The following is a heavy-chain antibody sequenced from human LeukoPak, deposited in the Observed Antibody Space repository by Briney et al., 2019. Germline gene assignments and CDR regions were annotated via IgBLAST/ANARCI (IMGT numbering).Heavy chain of an antibody. CDR1: GGSISSGVYY. Sequence: SQTLSLTCTVSGGSISSGVYYWSWIRQHPGKGLEWIGNIYYSGSAYYNPSLKSRVTISVDTSKNQFSLKLSSVTAADTAVYYCARVGGYSSVRGWFDPWGQGTLVTVSS. CDR2: IYYSGSA. D-gene: IGHD6-19*01. CDR3: ARVGGYSSVRGWFDP. J-gene: IGHJ5*02. V-gene: IGHV4-31*03.